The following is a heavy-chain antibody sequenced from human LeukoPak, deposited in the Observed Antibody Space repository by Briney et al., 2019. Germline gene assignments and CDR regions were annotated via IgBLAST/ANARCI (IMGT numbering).Heavy chain of an antibody. J-gene: IGHJ6*02. V-gene: IGHV4-39*07. CDR1: GGSISSSSYY. D-gene: IGHD6-19*01. CDR2: IYYSGST. CDR3: ARDRPAYSNGRAYGMDV. Sequence: SETLSLTCTVSGGSISSSSYYWGWIRQPPGKGLEWIGSIYYSGSTYYNPSLKSRVTISVDTSKNQFSLKLTSVTAADPAVYYCARDRPAYSNGRAYGMDVWGQGTTVTVSS.